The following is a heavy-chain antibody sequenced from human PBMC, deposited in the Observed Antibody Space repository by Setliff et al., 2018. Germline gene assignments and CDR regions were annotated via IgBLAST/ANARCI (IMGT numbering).Heavy chain of an antibody. J-gene: IGHJ1*01. CDR2: INHSGST. CDR3: ARRGIAGRHNFQH. CDR1: GGPFSGYS. V-gene: IGHV4-34*01. D-gene: IGHD6-6*01. Sequence: SETLSLTCAVFGGPFSGYSWSWIRQPPGKGLEWIGEINHSGSTNYNPSLKSRVTISVDTSKNQFSLKMSSVTAADTAVYYCARRGIAGRHNFQHWGQGTLVTVSS.